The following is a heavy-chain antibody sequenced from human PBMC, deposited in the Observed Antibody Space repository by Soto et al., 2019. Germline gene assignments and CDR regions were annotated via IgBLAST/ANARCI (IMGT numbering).Heavy chain of an antibody. Sequence: PGGSLRLSCAASGFTFSSYGMHWVRQAPGKGLEWVAVISYDGSNKYYADSVKGRFTISRDNSKNTLYLQMNSLRAEDTAVYYCAKDRTTMVRGVIQYYFDYWRQGSLVTVSS. CDR3: AKDRTTMVRGVIQYYFDY. CDR1: GFTFSSYG. J-gene: IGHJ4*02. CDR2: ISYDGSNK. D-gene: IGHD3-10*01. V-gene: IGHV3-30*18.